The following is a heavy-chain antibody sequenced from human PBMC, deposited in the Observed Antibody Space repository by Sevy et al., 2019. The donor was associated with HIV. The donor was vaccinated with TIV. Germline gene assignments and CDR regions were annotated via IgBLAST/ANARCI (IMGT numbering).Heavy chain of an antibody. CDR2: INGDGSST. CDR1: AFTFRRDW. CDR3: TRASEGAFDI. D-gene: IGHD6-6*01. V-gene: IGHV3-74*01. Sequence: GGSLRLSCTASAFTFRRDWIHWVRRAPGKGLVWVSRINGDGSSTTYANSVKGRLTISRDNAKNTVYLQMNSLRADDTAVYYCTRASEGAFDIWGQGTMVTVSS. J-gene: IGHJ3*02.